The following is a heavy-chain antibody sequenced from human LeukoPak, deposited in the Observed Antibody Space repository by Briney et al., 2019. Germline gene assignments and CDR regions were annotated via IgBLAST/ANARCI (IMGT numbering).Heavy chain of an antibody. J-gene: IGHJ4*02. Sequence: SETLSLTCTVSGGSISSRHCYWGWIRQPPGKGLEWIGSIFYSGSTYYNPSLKSRVTISVDTSKNQFSLKLTSVTAADTAVYYCARLDNSGYYFIDYWGQGTLVTVSS. CDR3: ARLDNSGYYFIDY. D-gene: IGHD3-22*01. CDR2: IFYSGST. V-gene: IGHV4-39*01. CDR1: GGSISSRHCY.